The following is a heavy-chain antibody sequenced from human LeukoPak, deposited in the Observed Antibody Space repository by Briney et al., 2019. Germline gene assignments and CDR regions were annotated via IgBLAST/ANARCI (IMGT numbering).Heavy chain of an antibody. V-gene: IGHV3-30*02. CDR1: GFTFSSYG. CDR2: IRYDGSNK. J-gene: IGHJ5*02. CDR3: ARERIAATGTGWFDP. D-gene: IGHD6-13*01. Sequence: GGSLRLSCAASGFTFSSYGMHWVRQAPGKGLEWVAFIRYDGSNKYYADSVKGRFTISRDNSKNTLYLQTNSLRPEDTAVYYCARERIAATGTGWFDPWGQGTLVTVSS.